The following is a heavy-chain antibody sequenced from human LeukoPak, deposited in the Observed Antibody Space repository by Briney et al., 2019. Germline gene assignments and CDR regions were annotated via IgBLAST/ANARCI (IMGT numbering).Heavy chain of an antibody. Sequence: VASVKVSCKASGYTFTGYYMHWVRQAPGQGLEWMGWINPNSGGTNYAQKFQGRVTMTRDTSISTAYMELSRLRSDDTAVYYCARGYCSGGSCYGRTNFDYWGQGTLVTVSS. CDR3: ARGYCSGGSCYGRTNFDY. D-gene: IGHD2-15*01. V-gene: IGHV1-2*02. CDR1: GYTFTGYY. CDR2: INPNSGGT. J-gene: IGHJ4*02.